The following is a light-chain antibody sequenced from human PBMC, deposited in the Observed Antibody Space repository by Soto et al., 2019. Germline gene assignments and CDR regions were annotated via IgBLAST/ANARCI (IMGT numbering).Light chain of an antibody. CDR3: QQFHSFPWT. Sequence: DIPMTQSPSTLSASVGDRVTITCRASQTIHSFLAWYQQKAGKAPKLLIYDASNLESGVPSRFSGSGSGTEFTLTVSSLQPDDFATFYCQQFHSFPWTFGQGTKVEI. J-gene: IGKJ1*01. V-gene: IGKV1-5*01. CDR2: DAS. CDR1: QTIHSF.